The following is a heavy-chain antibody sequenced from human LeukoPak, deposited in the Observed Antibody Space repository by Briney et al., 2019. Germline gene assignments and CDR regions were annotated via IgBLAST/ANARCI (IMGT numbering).Heavy chain of an antibody. CDR2: IYSGGST. V-gene: IGHV3-66*01. D-gene: IGHD3-22*01. CDR3: ARENRDYYDRGRGGIDY. CDR1: GFTVSSNY. Sequence: PGGSLRLSCAASGFTVSSNYMSWVRQAPGKGLEWGSVIYSGGSTYYADSVKGRFTISRDNSKNTLYLQMNSLRAEDTAVYYCARENRDYYDRGRGGIDYWGQGTLVTVSS. J-gene: IGHJ4*02.